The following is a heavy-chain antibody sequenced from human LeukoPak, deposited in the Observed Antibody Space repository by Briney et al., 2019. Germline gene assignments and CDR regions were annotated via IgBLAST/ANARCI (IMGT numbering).Heavy chain of an antibody. Sequence: GGSLRLSCAASGFTFSSYWMHWVRHAPGKGLVWVSRINSDGGSTTYADSVKGRFTISRDNAKKTLYLQMNSLRVEDTAVYYCVRDIGAVAGTDDYWGQGTLVTVSS. CDR3: VRDIGAVAGTDDY. D-gene: IGHD6-19*01. CDR1: GFTFSSYW. CDR2: INSDGGST. V-gene: IGHV3-74*01. J-gene: IGHJ4*02.